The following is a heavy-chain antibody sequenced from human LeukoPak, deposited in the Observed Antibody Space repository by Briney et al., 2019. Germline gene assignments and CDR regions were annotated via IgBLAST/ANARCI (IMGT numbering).Heavy chain of an antibody. V-gene: IGHV1-46*01. CDR3: ARNTEITTRDYYYYMDV. CDR1: GYTFTSYY. J-gene: IGHJ6*03. Sequence: ASVKVSCKASGYTFTSYYVHWVRQAPGQGLEWMGIINPSGGSTSYAQKFQGRVTMTRDTSTSTVYMELSSLRSEDTAVYYCARNTEITTRDYYYYMDVWGKGTTVTISS. CDR2: INPSGGST. D-gene: IGHD3-22*01.